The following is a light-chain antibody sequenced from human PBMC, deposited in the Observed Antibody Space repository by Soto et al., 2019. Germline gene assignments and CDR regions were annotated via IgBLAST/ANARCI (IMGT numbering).Light chain of an antibody. V-gene: IGKV3-20*01. CDR1: QSVSSSY. J-gene: IGKJ2*01. CDR3: QQYGKSAMFT. Sequence: EIVVTQSPGTLSLSPGDRATLSCRASQSVSSSYLAWYQQKPGQAPSLLIYGASNRATGIPDRFSGGGSGTDFTLTISRLEPEDFAVYYCQQYGKSAMFTFGQGTKLEIK. CDR2: GAS.